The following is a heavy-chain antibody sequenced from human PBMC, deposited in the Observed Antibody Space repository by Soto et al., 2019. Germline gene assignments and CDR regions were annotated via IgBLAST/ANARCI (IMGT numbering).Heavy chain of an antibody. CDR2: IKSKTDGGTT. CDR3: TTDEDYSNVDWGFAGLSVWTPYYYYGMDV. CDR1: GFTFSNAW. Sequence: GGSLRLSCAASGFTFSNAWMNWVRQAPGKGLEWVGRIKSKTDGGTTDYAAPVKGRFTISRDDSKNTLYLQMNSLKTEDTAVYYCTTDEDYSNVDWGFAGLSVWTPYYYYGMDVWGQGTTVTVSS. J-gene: IGHJ6*02. V-gene: IGHV3-15*07. D-gene: IGHD4-4*01.